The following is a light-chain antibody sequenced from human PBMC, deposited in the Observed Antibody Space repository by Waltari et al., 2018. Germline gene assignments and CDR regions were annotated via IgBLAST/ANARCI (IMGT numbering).Light chain of an antibody. Sequence: DIQMTQSPSSLSASVGDRVTITCRASQSITNFLNWYQQRPGKAPKLLIYASSSLQSGVPSRFSCSGSGTDFTLTISSLQPEDFATYYCQQSYSTPSFGGGTKVEI. CDR3: QQSYSTPS. J-gene: IGKJ4*01. V-gene: IGKV1-39*01. CDR2: ASS. CDR1: QSITNF.